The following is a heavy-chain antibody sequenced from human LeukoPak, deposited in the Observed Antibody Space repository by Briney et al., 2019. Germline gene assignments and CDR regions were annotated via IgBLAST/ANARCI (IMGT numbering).Heavy chain of an antibody. D-gene: IGHD6-19*01. J-gene: IGHJ4*02. Sequence: ASVKVSCTASGYTFTSYDINWVRQATGQGLEWMGWMNPNSGNTGYAQKFQGRVTMTRNTSISTAYMELSSLRSEDTAVYYCARDRPQWLAFDYWGQGTLVTVSS. CDR2: MNPNSGNT. CDR1: GYTFTSYD. CDR3: ARDRPQWLAFDY. V-gene: IGHV1-8*01.